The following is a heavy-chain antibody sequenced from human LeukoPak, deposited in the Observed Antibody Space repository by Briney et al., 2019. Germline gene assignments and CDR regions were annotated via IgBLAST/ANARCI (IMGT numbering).Heavy chain of an antibody. CDR3: AREGTAAGTIWFDP. D-gene: IGHD6-13*01. CDR2: ISGSGGST. V-gene: IGHV3-23*01. Sequence: GGSLRLSCAASGFTFSSYAMSWVRQAPGKGLEWVSAISGSGGSTYYADSVKGRFTISRDNAKNSLYLQMNSLRAEDTALYHCAREGTAAGTIWFDPWGQGTLVTVSS. CDR1: GFTFSSYA. J-gene: IGHJ5*02.